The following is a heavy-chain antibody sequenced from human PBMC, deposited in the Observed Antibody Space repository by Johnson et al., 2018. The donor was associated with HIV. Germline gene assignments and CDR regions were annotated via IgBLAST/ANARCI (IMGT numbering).Heavy chain of an antibody. CDR2: ISSNGDAT. J-gene: IGHJ3*02. CDR1: GFTFSSNA. D-gene: IGHD6-19*01. Sequence: VQLVESGGGLVQPGGSLRLSCVASGFTFSSNAMHWVRQAPGKGLEYISGISSNGDATYYTNSVKGRFTISRDNSKNTLHLQMGSLRPEDTALYYCARETAVDAFDIWGQGTMVTVSS. CDR3: ARETAVDAFDI. V-gene: IGHV3-64*01.